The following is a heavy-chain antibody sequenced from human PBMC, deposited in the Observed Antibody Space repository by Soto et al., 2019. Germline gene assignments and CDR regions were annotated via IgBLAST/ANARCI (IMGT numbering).Heavy chain of an antibody. CDR1: GYTFTSYA. J-gene: IGHJ4*02. V-gene: IGHV1-3*01. D-gene: IGHD6-19*01. Sequence: ASVKVSCKASGYTFTSYAMHWVRQAPGQRLEWMGWINAGNGNTKYSQKFQGRVTITRDTSASTAYMELSSLRSEDTAVYYCAHGYRSGRLSDYWGQGTLVTVSS. CDR3: AHGYRSGRLSDY. CDR2: INAGNGNT.